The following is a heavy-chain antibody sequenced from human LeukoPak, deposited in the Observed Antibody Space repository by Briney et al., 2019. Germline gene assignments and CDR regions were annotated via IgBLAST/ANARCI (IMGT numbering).Heavy chain of an antibody. CDR1: GGTFTSYA. CDR3: ARDPGYSSSWYNWFDP. Sequence: SVKVSCKASGGTFTSYAISWVRQAPGQGREWMGRIIPIFGTANYAQKFQGRVTITADESTSTAYRELSSLRSEDTAVYYCARDPGYSSSWYNWFDPWGQGTLVTVSS. D-gene: IGHD6-13*01. CDR2: IIPIFGTA. J-gene: IGHJ5*02. V-gene: IGHV1-69*13.